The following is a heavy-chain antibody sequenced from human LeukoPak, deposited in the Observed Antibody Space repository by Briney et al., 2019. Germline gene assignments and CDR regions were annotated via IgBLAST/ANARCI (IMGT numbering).Heavy chain of an antibody. Sequence: GGSLRLSCAASGFTFSSYAMHWVRQAPGKGLEWVAVISYDGSNKYYADSVKGRFTISRDNSKNTLYLQMNSLRAEDTAVYYCARGPDHRSSWLDYWGQGTLVTVSS. CDR2: ISYDGSNK. J-gene: IGHJ4*02. D-gene: IGHD6-13*01. CDR1: GFTFSSYA. CDR3: ARGPDHRSSWLDY. V-gene: IGHV3-30*04.